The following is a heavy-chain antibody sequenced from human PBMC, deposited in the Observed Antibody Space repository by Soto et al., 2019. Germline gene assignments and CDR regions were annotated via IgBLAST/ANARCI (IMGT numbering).Heavy chain of an antibody. CDR1: GYTFAAYY. J-gene: IGHJ1*01. D-gene: IGHD3-16*01. V-gene: IGHV1-2*02. CDR2: INPNSGAT. CDR3: ATGEYSRGSQGFFRD. Sequence: SLKVACKSSGYTFAAYYIKWVRQAPGQGLEWMGWINPNSGATVYVQKFQGRVTMTRDTSISTAYMELSRLRSDDTAVYYCATGEYSRGSQGFFRDWGRGTMVTVSS.